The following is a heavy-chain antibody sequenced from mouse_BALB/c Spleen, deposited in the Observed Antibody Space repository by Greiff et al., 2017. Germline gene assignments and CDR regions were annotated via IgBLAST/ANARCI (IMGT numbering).Heavy chain of an antibody. V-gene: IGHV5-12-1*01. J-gene: IGHJ2*01. CDR2: ISSGGGST. CDR1: GFTFSSYD. Sequence: EVKLVESGGGLVQPGGSLKLSCAASGFTFSSYDMSWVRQTPEKRLEWVAYISSGGGSTYYPDTVKGRFTISRDNAKNTLYLQMSRLKSEDTAMYYCARRNFYFDYWGQGTTLTVSS. CDR3: ARRNFYFDY.